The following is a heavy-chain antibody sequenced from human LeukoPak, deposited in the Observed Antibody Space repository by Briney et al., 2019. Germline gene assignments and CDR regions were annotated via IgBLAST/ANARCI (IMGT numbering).Heavy chain of an antibody. CDR1: GYTFTGYY. V-gene: IGHV1-2*02. CDR2: INPNSGGT. J-gene: IGHJ4*02. CDR3: ARGGGLLEGYYFDY. Sequence: ASVTVSCTASGYTFTGYYMHWVPQAPGQGLEWMGWINPNSGGTNYAQKFQGRVTMTRDTSISTAYMELSRLRSDDTAVYYCARGGGLLEGYYFDYWGQGTLVTVSS. D-gene: IGHD2-15*01.